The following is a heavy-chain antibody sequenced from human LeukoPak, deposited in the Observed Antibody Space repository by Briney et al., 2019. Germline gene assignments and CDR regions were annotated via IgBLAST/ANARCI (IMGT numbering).Heavy chain of an antibody. Sequence: PGGSLRLSCAASGFTVSSNDMSWVRQAPGKGLEGVSVIYSGGSTYYSDSVKGRFTISRPNSKNTMYLKMNSLRAEATAVYYCARDNGIFSSGYYGMDVWAKGPRSPSP. D-gene: IGHD3-10*01. CDR1: GFTVSSND. CDR2: IYSGGST. V-gene: IGHV3-53*04. J-gene: IGHJ6*02. CDR3: ARDNGIFSSGYYGMDV.